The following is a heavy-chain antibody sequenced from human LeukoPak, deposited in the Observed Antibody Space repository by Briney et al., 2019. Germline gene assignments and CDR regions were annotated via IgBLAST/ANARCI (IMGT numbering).Heavy chain of an antibody. D-gene: IGHD6-6*01. J-gene: IGHJ4*02. CDR1: GGSISSSSYY. CDR3: ARGRQVAARPPFDY. Sequence: SETLSLTCTVSGGSISSSSYYWSWIRQPPGKGLEWIGEINHSGSTNYNPSLKSRVTISVDTSKNQFSLKLSSVTAADTAVYYCARGRQVAARPPFDYWGQGTLVTVSS. V-gene: IGHV4-39*07. CDR2: INHSGST.